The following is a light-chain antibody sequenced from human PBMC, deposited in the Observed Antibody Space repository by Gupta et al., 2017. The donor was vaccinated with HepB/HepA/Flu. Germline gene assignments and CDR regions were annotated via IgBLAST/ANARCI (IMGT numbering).Light chain of an antibody. Sequence: EIVMTQSPATLSVSPGERVTLSCRASESVSINLAWYQQKPGQAPRLLIHGASTRATGISARSSGSGRTSETNLTISIRQLEAVEVSDCQCEKYWPAPAFGGGTKVEIK. CDR3: QCEKYWPAPA. V-gene: IGKV3-15*01. CDR1: ESVSIN. J-gene: IGKJ4*01. CDR2: GAS.